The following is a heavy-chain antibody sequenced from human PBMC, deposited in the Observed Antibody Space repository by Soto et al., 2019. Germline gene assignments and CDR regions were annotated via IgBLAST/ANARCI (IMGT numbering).Heavy chain of an antibody. D-gene: IGHD6-19*01. CDR2: INPSGDTT. Sequence: QVQLVQSGAEVKKPGASVKVSCKTSGYTFTNYSMYWVRQAPGQGLERMGIINPSGDTTAYAQKFQGRVSMTRDTSTSTVYMELNSLRSEDTALYYCARGMAVTTTSVGHYYYMDVWGKGTTVTVSS. CDR1: GYTFTNYS. J-gene: IGHJ6*03. V-gene: IGHV1-46*01. CDR3: ARGMAVTTTSVGHYYYMDV.